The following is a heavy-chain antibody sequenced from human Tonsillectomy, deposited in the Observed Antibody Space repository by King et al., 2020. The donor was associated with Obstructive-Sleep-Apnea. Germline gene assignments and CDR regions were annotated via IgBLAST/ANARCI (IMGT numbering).Heavy chain of an antibody. CDR1: GYTFANNW. J-gene: IGHJ3*02. V-gene: IGHV5-51*01. CDR2: ISPADSNV. CDR3: ARQDGLDI. D-gene: IGHD4-17*01. Sequence: QLVPSGAELKKPGESLKISCKGSGYTFANNWIAWVRQMLGKGLEWLGIISPADSNVRYSPAFQGQVTISADKSISTAYLQWSSLKASDTAMYYCARQDGLDIWGQGTKVAVSA.